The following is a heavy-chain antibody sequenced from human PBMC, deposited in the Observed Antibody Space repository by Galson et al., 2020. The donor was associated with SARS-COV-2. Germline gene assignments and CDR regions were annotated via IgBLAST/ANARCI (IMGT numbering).Heavy chain of an antibody. J-gene: IGHJ3*02. CDR3: ARDSITVEGLAFDI. V-gene: IGHV1-2*02. CDR2: INCGNGFT. Sequence: ASVKISCDASAYTTTNNYIHRMRQPPGQKPEWMGWINCGNGFTMFSQHFLDSVTLTRETSTTTVHMDERSLASDDTAAYYCARDSITVEGLAFDIWCQGTMVTVS. CDR1: AYTTTNNY. D-gene: IGHD6-19*01.